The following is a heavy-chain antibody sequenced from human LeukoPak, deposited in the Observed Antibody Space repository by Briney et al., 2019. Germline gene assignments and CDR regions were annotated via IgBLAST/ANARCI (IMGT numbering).Heavy chain of an antibody. CDR1: GFTFSSYS. Sequence: GGSLRLSCAASGFTFSSYSMNWVRQAPGKGLEWVSSISSSSSYIYYADSVKGRFTISRDNAKNSLYLQMNSQRAEDTAVYYCARLDSDSSSWYYFDYWGQGTLVTVSS. D-gene: IGHD6-13*01. V-gene: IGHV3-21*01. CDR3: ARLDSDSSSWYYFDY. CDR2: ISSSSSYI. J-gene: IGHJ4*02.